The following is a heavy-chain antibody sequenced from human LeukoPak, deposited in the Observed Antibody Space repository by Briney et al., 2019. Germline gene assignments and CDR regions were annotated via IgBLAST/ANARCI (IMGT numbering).Heavy chain of an antibody. V-gene: IGHV4-31*03. CDR1: GGSISSGGYY. Sequence: SETLSLTCTVSGGSISSGGYYWSWIRQHPGKGLEWIGYIYYSGSTYYNPSLKSRVTISVDTSKNQFSLKLSSVTAADTAVYYCAKTYMTSARFDPWGQGTLVTVSS. CDR2: IYYSGST. D-gene: IGHD2-21*02. J-gene: IGHJ5*02. CDR3: AKTYMTSARFDP.